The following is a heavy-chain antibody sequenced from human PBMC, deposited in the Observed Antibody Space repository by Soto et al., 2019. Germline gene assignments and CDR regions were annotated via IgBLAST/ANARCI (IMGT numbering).Heavy chain of an antibody. CDR1: GFTFSSYG. CDR3: AKGGYSSSWSHYYYCCGMAV. CDR2: ISYDGSNK. V-gene: IGHV3-30*18. D-gene: IGHD6-13*01. Sequence: QVQLVESGGGVVQPGRSLRLSCAASGFTFSSYGMHWVRQAPGKGLEWVAVISYDGSNKYYADSVKGRFTISRDNSKNTLYLQMSSLRAEDTAVYYCAKGGYSSSWSHYYYCCGMAVCGHGSTVTVSS. J-gene: IGHJ6*02.